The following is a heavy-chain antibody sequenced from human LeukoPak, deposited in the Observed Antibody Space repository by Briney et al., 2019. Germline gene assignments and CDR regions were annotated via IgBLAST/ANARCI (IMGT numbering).Heavy chain of an antibody. D-gene: IGHD2-2*01. CDR2: IYYSGST. Sequence: SETLSLTCTVSGGSISSYYWSWIRQPPGKGLEWIGYIYYSGSTNYNPSLKSRVTISVDTSKNQFSLKLSSVTAADTAVYYCARVGSSTNGEIDYWGQGTLVTVSS. V-gene: IGHV4-59*01. CDR1: GGSISSYY. CDR3: ARVGSSTNGEIDY. J-gene: IGHJ4*02.